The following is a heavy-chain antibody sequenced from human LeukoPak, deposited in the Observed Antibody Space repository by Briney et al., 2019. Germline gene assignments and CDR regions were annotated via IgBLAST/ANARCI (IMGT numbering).Heavy chain of an antibody. D-gene: IGHD6-19*01. J-gene: IGHJ4*02. CDR2: ISYDGGNK. V-gene: IGHV3-30*03. CDR1: GFTSSTYG. CDR3: ARKEGWYVFDY. Sequence: GGSLRLSCAASGFTSSTYGMHWVRQAPGKGLEWVAVISYDGGNKYYADSVKGRFTISRDNSKNTLYLQTNSLRAEDTAVYYCARKEGWYVFDYWGQGTLVTVSS.